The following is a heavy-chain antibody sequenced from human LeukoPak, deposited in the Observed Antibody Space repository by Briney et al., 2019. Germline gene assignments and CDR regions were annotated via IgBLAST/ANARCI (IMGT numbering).Heavy chain of an antibody. Sequence: PSETLSLTCTVSGGSISTSAFYWRWIRQPPGKGLEWIGSIYDSGNEFYNPSLKSRVTISADTSKNQFSLKLNSVTAADTAMYYCARQSSDYYYYYMDVWGEGITVTVSS. J-gene: IGHJ6*03. CDR1: GGSISTSAFY. CDR2: IYDSGNE. V-gene: IGHV4-39*01. CDR3: ARQSSDYYYYYMDV.